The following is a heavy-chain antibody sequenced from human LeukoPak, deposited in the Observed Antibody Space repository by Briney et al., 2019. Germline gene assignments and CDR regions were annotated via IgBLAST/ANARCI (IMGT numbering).Heavy chain of an antibody. D-gene: IGHD4-23*01. J-gene: IGHJ4*02. V-gene: IGHV4-31*03. CDR3: ARGQPTVVTYFDY. Sequence: SQTLSLTCTVSGGSISSGGYYWSWIRQHPGKGLEWIGYIYYSGSTYYNPSLKSRVTISVDTSKNQFSLKLSSVTAADTAVYYCARGQPTVVTYFDYWGQGTLVTVSS. CDR2: IYYSGST. CDR1: GGSISSGGYY.